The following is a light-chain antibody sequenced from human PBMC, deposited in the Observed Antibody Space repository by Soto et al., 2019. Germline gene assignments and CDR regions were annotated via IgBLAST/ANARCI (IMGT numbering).Light chain of an antibody. Sequence: VLTMSAGTLSLSPGERATLSCRASHSVSSSYLAWYQQKPGQAPRLLIYETSSRATGIPDRFSGSGSQTDFTLTISRLEPEDFAAYYCHQYGNLPLTFGGGTNVDI. CDR3: HQYGNLPLT. CDR2: ETS. CDR1: HSVSSSY. V-gene: IGKV3-20*01. J-gene: IGKJ4*01.